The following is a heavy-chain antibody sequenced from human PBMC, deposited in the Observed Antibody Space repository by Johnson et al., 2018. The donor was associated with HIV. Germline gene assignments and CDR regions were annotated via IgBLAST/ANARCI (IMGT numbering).Heavy chain of an antibody. CDR3: ARSMTTVTVAFDI. Sequence: QVQLVESGGGLVKPGGSLRLSCAASGISFSDYYMSWIRQAPGKGLEWVSYISSGGSSIYYADSVKGRFTISRDNSKNTLYLQMNSLRAEDTAVYYCARSMTTVTVAFDIWGQGTMVTVSS. D-gene: IGHD4-17*01. V-gene: IGHV3-11*04. J-gene: IGHJ3*02. CDR2: ISSGGSSI. CDR1: GISFSDYY.